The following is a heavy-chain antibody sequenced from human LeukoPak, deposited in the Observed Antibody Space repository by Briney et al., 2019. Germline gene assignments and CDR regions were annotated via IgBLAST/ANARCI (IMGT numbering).Heavy chain of an antibody. CDR3: ARGFRYYYDSSGYYPPADDAFDI. CDR2: VLTKGNT. V-gene: IGHV4-61*02. CDR1: GGSISGGSYY. J-gene: IGHJ3*02. D-gene: IGHD3-22*01. Sequence: PSETLSLTCTVSGGSISGGSYYWSWIRQPAGKGLEWIGRVLTKGNTIYNPSLKSRLTISIDTSKSQFSLKLSSVTAADTAVYYCARGFRYYYDSSGYYPPADDAFDIWGQGTMVTVSS.